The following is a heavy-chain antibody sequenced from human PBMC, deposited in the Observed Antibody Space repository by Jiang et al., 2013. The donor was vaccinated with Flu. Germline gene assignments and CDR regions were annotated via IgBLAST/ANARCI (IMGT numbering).Heavy chain of an antibody. J-gene: IGHJ5*02. Sequence: VQLLESGGGLVQPGGSLRLSCAASGFTFSSYAMSWVRQAPGKGLEWVSAISGSGGSTYYADSVKGRFTISRDNSKNTLYLQMNSLRAEDTAVYYCAKDPIYSSSWYNWNWFDPGAREPWSPSPQ. CDR3: AKDPIYSSSWYNWNWFDP. V-gene: IGHV3-23*01. CDR1: GFTFSSYA. D-gene: IGHD6-13*01. CDR2: ISGSGGST.